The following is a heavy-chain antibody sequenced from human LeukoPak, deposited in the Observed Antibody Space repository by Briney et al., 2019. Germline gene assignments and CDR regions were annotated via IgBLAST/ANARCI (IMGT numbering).Heavy chain of an antibody. CDR2: IIPILGIA. CDR1: GGTFSSYA. J-gene: IGHJ4*02. V-gene: IGHV1-69*04. Sequence: ASVKVSCEASGGTFSSYAISWVRQAPGQGLEWMGRIIPILGIANYAQKFQGRVTMTTDTSTSTAYMELRSLRSDDTAVYYCARGDIAAAGTYFDYWGQGTLVTVSS. D-gene: IGHD6-13*01. CDR3: ARGDIAAAGTYFDY.